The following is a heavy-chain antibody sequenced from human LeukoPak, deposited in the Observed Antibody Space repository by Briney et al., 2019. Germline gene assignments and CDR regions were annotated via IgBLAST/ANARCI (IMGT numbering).Heavy chain of an antibody. CDR3: ARSTAYYDILTRYYKGSFDY. D-gene: IGHD3-9*01. CDR1: GGSISSYY. Sequence: PSETLSLTCTVSGGSISSYYWSWIRQPPGKGLEWIGYIYYSGSTNYNPSLKSRVTISVDTSKNQFSLKLSSVTAADTAVYYCARSTAYYDILTRYYKGSFDYWGQGTLVTVSS. J-gene: IGHJ4*02. V-gene: IGHV4-59*01. CDR2: IYYSGST.